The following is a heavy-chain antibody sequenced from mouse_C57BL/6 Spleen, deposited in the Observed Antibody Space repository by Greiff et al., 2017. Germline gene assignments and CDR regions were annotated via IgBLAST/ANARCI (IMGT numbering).Heavy chain of an antibody. CDR1: GYSITSGYY. V-gene: IGHV3-6*01. CDR3: ARVSYDYDDFDY. Sequence: EVKLMESGPGLVKPSQSLSLTCSVTGYSITSGYYWNWIRQFPGNKLEWMGYISYDGSNNYNPSLKNRISITRDTSKNHFFLKLNSVTTEDTATYYCARVSYDYDDFDYWGQGTTLTVSS. J-gene: IGHJ2*01. CDR2: ISYDGSN. D-gene: IGHD2-4*01.